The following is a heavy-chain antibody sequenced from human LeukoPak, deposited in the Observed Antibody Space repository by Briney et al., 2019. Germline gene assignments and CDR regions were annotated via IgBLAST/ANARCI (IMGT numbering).Heavy chain of an antibody. D-gene: IGHD3-10*01. Sequence: PGGSLRLSRAASGFTFSYFWMSWVRQAPGKGLEWVANIKQDGSEKYYVDSVKGRFTISRDNAKNSLYLQMNSLRAEDTAVYYCARDSNGSGSYPYWGQGTLVTVSS. CDR3: ARDSNGSGSYPY. CDR1: GFTFSYFW. V-gene: IGHV3-7*01. J-gene: IGHJ4*02. CDR2: IKQDGSEK.